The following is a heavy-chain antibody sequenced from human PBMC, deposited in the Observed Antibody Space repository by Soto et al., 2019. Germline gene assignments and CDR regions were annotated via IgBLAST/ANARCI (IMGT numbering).Heavy chain of an antibody. CDR1: GGSISGYY. D-gene: IGHD3-10*01. V-gene: IGHV4-59*01. CDR2: VYYTGST. CDR3: ARSVAVPGARIYH. J-gene: IGHJ5*02. Sequence: SETLSLTCSVSGGSISGYYWSWIRQSPGKGLEWLGYVYYTGSTNYSLSLRSRVSISVDTFKNEFSPRLSSVTAAATALYFCARSVAVPGARIYHWCQGTQVTVSS.